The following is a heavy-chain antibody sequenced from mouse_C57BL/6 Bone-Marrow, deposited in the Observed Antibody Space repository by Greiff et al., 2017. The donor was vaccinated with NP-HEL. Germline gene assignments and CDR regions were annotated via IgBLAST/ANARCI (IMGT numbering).Heavy chain of an antibody. D-gene: IGHD1-1*01. Sequence: EVQLVESGGDLVKPGGSLKLSCAASGFTFSSYGMSWVRQTPDKRLAWVATISSGGSYPYYPDSVKGRFTISRDNAKNTLYLQMSSLKSEDTAMYYCARRIYGSSYFDYWGQGTTLTVSS. CDR1: GFTFSSYG. J-gene: IGHJ2*01. CDR3: ARRIYGSSYFDY. CDR2: ISSGGSYP. V-gene: IGHV5-6*01.